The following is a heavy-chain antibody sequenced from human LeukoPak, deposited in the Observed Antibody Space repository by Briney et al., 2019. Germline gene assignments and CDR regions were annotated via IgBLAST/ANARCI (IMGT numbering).Heavy chain of an antibody. CDR3: AREGGSYNFDY. D-gene: IGHD1-26*01. J-gene: IGHJ4*02. V-gene: IGHV1-3*01. Sequence: AASVKVSCKASGYTFTSYAMHWVRQAPGQRLEWMGWINAGNGNTKYSQKFQGRVTITRDTSASTAYMELSSLRSEDTAVYYCAREGGSYNFDYWGQGTLVTVSS. CDR1: GYTFTSYA. CDR2: INAGNGNT.